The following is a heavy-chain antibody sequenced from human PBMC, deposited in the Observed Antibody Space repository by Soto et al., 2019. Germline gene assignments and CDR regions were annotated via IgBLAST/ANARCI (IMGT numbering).Heavy chain of an antibody. Sequence: QVQLVQSGAEVKKPGASVKVSCKASGYTFTSYGISWVRQAPGQGLEWMGWISAYNGNTNYAQKLQGRVTMTTDTSTSTAYMELRSLRSDDTAVYYCARDSPVGLISWYAKRGGEWFDPWGQGTLVTVSS. CDR1: GYTFTSYG. J-gene: IGHJ5*02. CDR3: ARDSPVGLISWYAKRGGEWFDP. V-gene: IGHV1-18*01. CDR2: ISAYNGNT. D-gene: IGHD6-13*01.